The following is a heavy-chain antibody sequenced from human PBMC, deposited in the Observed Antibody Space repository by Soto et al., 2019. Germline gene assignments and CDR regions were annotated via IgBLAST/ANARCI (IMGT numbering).Heavy chain of an antibody. Sequence: QVQLVESGAEVKKPGASVKVSCKASGYTFTSYDINWVRQATGQGLEWMGWMNPNSGNTGYAQKFQGRLTMTGNTSISTSYMELSSLRSEDTAVYYCARGVSNYVGAHYYYMAVWGKGTTVTVSS. J-gene: IGHJ6*03. CDR2: MNPNSGNT. V-gene: IGHV1-8*01. CDR3: ARGVSNYVGAHYYYMAV. D-gene: IGHD4-4*01. CDR1: GYTFTSYD.